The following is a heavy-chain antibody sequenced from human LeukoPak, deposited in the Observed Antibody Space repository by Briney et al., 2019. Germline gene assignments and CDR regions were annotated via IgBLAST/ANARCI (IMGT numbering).Heavy chain of an antibody. J-gene: IGHJ4*02. CDR1: GFTVRDNY. D-gene: IGHD1-26*01. Sequence: PGGSLRLSCSASGFTVRDNYMSWVRQAPGKGLEWVSLIYSRGRTQYADSVKGRFTISRDDSQNTVYLQMNSLRAEDTAVYYCAKRTSGSYHGYYFDYWGQGTLVTVSS. CDR3: AKRTSGSYHGYYFDY. CDR2: IYSRGRT. V-gene: IGHV3-66*04.